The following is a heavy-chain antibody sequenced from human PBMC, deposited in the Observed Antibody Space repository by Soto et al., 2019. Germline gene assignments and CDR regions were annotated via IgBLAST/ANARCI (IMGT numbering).Heavy chain of an antibody. J-gene: IGHJ3*02. Sequence: PGESLKISCKGSGYSFTSYWIGWVRQMPGKGLEWMGIIYPGDSDTRYSPSFQGQVTISADKSISTAYLQWSSLKASDTAMYYCASVCSSTSCYGGFDAFDIWGQGTMVTVS. CDR2: IYPGDSDT. CDR3: ASVCSSTSCYGGFDAFDI. V-gene: IGHV5-51*01. CDR1: GYSFTSYW. D-gene: IGHD2-2*01.